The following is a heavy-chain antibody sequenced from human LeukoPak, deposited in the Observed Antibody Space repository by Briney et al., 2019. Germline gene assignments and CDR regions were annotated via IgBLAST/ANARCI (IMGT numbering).Heavy chain of an antibody. CDR1: GYTFTGYY. D-gene: IGHD3-9*01. V-gene: IGHV7-4-1*02. CDR3: ARYYDILTGYPYFDY. CDR2: INTNTGNP. J-gene: IGHJ4*02. Sequence: ASVKVSCKASGYTFTGYYIHWVRQAPGQGLEWMGWINTNTGNPTYAQGFTGRFVFSLDTSVSTAYLQISSLKAEDTAVYYCARYYDILTGYPYFDYWGQGTLVTVSS.